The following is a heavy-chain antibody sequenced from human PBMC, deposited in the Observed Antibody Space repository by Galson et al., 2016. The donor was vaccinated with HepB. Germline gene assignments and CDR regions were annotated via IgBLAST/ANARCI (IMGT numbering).Heavy chain of an antibody. CDR3: ARSYLLGRGFGW. CDR2: TFYRSNWQN. V-gene: IGHV6-1*01. J-gene: IGHJ4*02. D-gene: IGHD3-10*01. Sequence: CAISGDSVSSNSAGWYWIRQSPSRGLECLGRTFYRSNWQNDYAESVNSRISINADTAKNEFSLHLRSVTPEYTGVYYCARSYLLGRGFGWWGPGTSVTVSS. CDR1: GDSVSSNSAG.